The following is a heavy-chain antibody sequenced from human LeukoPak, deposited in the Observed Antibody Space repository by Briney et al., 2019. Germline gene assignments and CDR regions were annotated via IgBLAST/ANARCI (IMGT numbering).Heavy chain of an antibody. CDR1: GGSIRGYC. Sequence: SETLSLTCSVSGGSIRGYCWSWIRQPPGKGLEWIGYIHYSGSTNYNPSLKSRVTISVDTSKNQFSLKMNSVTGADTGVYYCARAGVTAAYFFDYWGQGTLVTVSS. J-gene: IGHJ4*02. V-gene: IGHV4-59*01. CDR3: ARAGVTAAYFFDY. CDR2: IHYSGST. D-gene: IGHD3-10*01.